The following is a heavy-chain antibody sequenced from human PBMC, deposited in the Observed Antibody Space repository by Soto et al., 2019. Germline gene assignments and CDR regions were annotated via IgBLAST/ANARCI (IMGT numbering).Heavy chain of an antibody. Sequence: QVQLVQSGAEVKKPGSSVRVSCTPSGGTFSSYTISWVRQAPGQGLEWMGRIVPITGMTRYAPKFQGRLPITAVTSTTTAYLELSSLTSEDSAVYFCSRGVASLVDSWGQGTQVTVSS. J-gene: IGHJ4*02. CDR1: GGTFSSYT. CDR3: SRGVASLVDS. CDR2: IVPITGMT. V-gene: IGHV1-69*02.